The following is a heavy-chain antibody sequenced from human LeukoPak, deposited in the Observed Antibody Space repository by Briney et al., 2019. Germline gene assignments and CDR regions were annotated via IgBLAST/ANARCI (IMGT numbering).Heavy chain of an antibody. CDR1: GGSISSSSYY. CDR2: IYYSGST. V-gene: IGHV4-39*07. J-gene: IGHJ5*02. D-gene: IGHD6-13*01. Sequence: SETLSLTCTVSGGSISSSSYYWGWIRQPPGKGLEWIGSIYYSGSTYYNPSLKSRVTISVDTSKNQFSLKLSSVTAADTAVYYCARDRGGEAAGTEDWFDPWGQGTLVTVSS. CDR3: ARDRGGEAAGTEDWFDP.